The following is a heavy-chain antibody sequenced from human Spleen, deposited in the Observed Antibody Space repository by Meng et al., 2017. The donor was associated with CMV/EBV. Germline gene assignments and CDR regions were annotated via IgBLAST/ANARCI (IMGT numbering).Heavy chain of an antibody. J-gene: IGHJ3*02. D-gene: IGHD3-3*01. CDR2: IYYSGST. CDR3: ARVRITIFGMITYAFDI. CDR1: GGSVSSDSYY. V-gene: IGHV4-61*01. Sequence: SETLSLTCTVSGGSVSSDSYYWNWIRQPPGKGLEWIGYIYYSGSTNYNPSLKSPVTISVDTSKNQFSLKLSSVTAADTAVYYCARVRITIFGMITYAFDIWGQGTMVTVS.